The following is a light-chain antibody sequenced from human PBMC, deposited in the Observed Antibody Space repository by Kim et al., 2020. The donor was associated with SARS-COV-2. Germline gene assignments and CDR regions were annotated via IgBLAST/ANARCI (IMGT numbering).Light chain of an antibody. CDR1: QDVTDSN. CDR3: QPYGFSPWT. CDR2: GAS. Sequence: PGLRATLFCRASQDVTDSNLAWYQQKSGRAPRLLINGASTSAAGIPDRFSGSGSGTDFTLTISRLEPEDFAVYYCQPYGFSPWTFGQGTKE. V-gene: IGKV3-20*01. J-gene: IGKJ1*01.